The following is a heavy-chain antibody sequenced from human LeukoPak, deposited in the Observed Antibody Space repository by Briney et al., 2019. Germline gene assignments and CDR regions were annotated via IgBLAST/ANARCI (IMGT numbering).Heavy chain of an antibody. CDR3: AKEAIWFGEYDAFDI. CDR1: GFTFSSYG. V-gene: IGHV3-30*18. Sequence: GGSLRLSCAASGFTFSSYGMHWVRQAPGKGLEWVAVISYDGSNKYYADSVKGRFTISRDNSKNTLYLQMNNLRAEDTAVYYCAKEAIWFGEYDAFDIWGQGTMVTVSS. CDR2: ISYDGSNK. J-gene: IGHJ3*02. D-gene: IGHD3-10*01.